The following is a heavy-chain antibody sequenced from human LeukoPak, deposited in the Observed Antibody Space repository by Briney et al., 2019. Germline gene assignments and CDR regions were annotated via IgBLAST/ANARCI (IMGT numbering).Heavy chain of an antibody. Sequence: AASVKVSCKASGGTFSSYTISWVRQAPGQGLEWMGRIIPILGIANYAQKFQGRVTITADKSTSTAYMELSSLRSEDTAVYCCARGDSSSWYNQEYYFDYWGQGTLVTVSS. CDR1: GGTFSSYT. D-gene: IGHD6-13*01. J-gene: IGHJ4*02. CDR3: ARGDSSSWYNQEYYFDY. CDR2: IIPILGIA. V-gene: IGHV1-69*02.